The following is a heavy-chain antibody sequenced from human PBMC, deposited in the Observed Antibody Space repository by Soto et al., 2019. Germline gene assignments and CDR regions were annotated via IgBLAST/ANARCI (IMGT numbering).Heavy chain of an antibody. J-gene: IGHJ2*01. V-gene: IGHV4-30-4*01. CDR1: GGSISGGVYY. CDR3: AREIIPLTTAWYFDL. CDR2: IFDSGSS. Sequence: QVQLQESGPGLLKPSQTLSLTCTVSGGSISGGVYYWSCIRQPPGKGLEWIGYIFDSGSSYYNPSLKSRVTISVDTSKNQFSLRLSSVTAADTAVYYCAREIIPLTTAWYFDLWGRGTLVTVSS. D-gene: IGHD4-17*01.